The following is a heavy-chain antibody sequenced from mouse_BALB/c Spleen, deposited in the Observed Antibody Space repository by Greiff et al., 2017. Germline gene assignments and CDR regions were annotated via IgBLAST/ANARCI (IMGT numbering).Heavy chain of an antibody. CDR3: TRHGYYPFDY. CDR2: IRLKSNNYAT. CDR1: GFTFSNYW. J-gene: IGHJ2*01. Sequence: EVNVVESGGGLVQPGGSMKLSCVASGFTFSNYWMNWVRQSPEKGLEWVAEIRLKSNNYATHYAVSVIGRFTISRDDSKSSVYLQMNNLGAEDTGIYYCTRHGYYPFDYWGQGTTLTVSS. V-gene: IGHV6-6*02. D-gene: IGHD2-3*01.